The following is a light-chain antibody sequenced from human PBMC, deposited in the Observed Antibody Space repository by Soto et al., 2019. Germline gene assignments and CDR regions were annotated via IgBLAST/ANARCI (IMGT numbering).Light chain of an antibody. J-gene: IGKJ4*01. CDR1: QSVSIS. V-gene: IGKV3-20*01. CDR2: DAS. CDR3: QQFSSYPLT. Sequence: ESGLTQAPATRCVSPGERATLSCRASQSVSISLAWYQQKPGQAPRLLIYDASSRATGIPDRFSGGGSGTDFTLTISRLEPEDFAVYYCQQFSSYPLTFGGGTNVAIK.